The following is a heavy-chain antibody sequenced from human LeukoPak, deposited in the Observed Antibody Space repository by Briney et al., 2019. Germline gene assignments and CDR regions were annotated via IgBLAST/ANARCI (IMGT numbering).Heavy chain of an antibody. V-gene: IGHV4-34*01. Sequence: SETLSLTCAVYGGSFSGYYWSWIRQPPGKGLEWIGEINHSGSTNYNPSLKSRVTISVDTSKNQFPLKLSSVTAADTAVYYCASDYSTNYWGQGTLVTVSS. D-gene: IGHD4-11*01. CDR3: ASDYSTNY. CDR2: INHSGST. CDR1: GGSFSGYY. J-gene: IGHJ4*02.